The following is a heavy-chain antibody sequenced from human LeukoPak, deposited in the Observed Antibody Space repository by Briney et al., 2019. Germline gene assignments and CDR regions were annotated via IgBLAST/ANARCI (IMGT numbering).Heavy chain of an antibody. D-gene: IGHD4-17*01. J-gene: IGHJ6*03. Sequence: ASVKVSCKASGYTFTSYDINWVRQATGQGLEWMGWMNPNSGNTGYAQKFQGRVTITRNTSISTAYMELSSLRSEDTAVYYCARDQSNGDFEPYYYYMDVWGKGTTVTVSS. CDR2: MNPNSGNT. CDR1: GYTFTSYD. CDR3: ARDQSNGDFEPYYYYMDV. V-gene: IGHV1-8*03.